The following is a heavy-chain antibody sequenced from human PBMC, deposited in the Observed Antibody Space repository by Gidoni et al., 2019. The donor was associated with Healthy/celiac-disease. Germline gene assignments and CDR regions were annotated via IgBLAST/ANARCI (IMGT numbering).Heavy chain of an antibody. CDR1: GGSISSGGYY. Sequence: QVQLQESGPGLVKPSQTLSLTCTVSGGSISSGGYYWSWLRQHPGKGLEWIGYIYYSGSTYYNPSLKSRVTISVDTSKNQFSLKLSSVTAADTAVYYCARDPRMWSPQKDAFDIWGQGTMVTVSS. CDR3: ARDPRMWSPQKDAFDI. J-gene: IGHJ3*02. CDR2: IYYSGST. D-gene: IGHD2-21*01. V-gene: IGHV4-31*03.